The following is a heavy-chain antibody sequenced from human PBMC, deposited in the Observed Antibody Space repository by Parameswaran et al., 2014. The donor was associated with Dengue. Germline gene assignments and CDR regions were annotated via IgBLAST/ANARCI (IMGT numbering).Heavy chain of an antibody. CDR1: GGSVSSGSYY. CDR3: ASRIAVAGGGAFDI. Sequence: ASETLSLTCTVSGGSVSSGSYYWSWIRQPPGKGLEWIGYIYYSGSTNYNPSLKSRVTISVDTSKNQFSLKLSSVTAADTAVYYCASRIAVAGGGAFDIWGQGTMVTVSS. J-gene: IGHJ3*02. CDR2: IYYSGST. D-gene: IGHD6-19*01. V-gene: IGHV4-61*01.